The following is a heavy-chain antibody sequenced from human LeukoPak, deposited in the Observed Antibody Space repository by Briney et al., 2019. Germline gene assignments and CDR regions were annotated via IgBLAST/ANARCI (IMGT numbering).Heavy chain of an antibody. CDR3: ARSRAAAAPSDY. J-gene: IGHJ4*02. V-gene: IGHV3-11*01. CDR2: ISSSGSTI. Sequence: SYISSSGSTIYYADSVKGRFTISRDNAKNSLYLQMNSLRAEDTAVYYCARSRAAAAPSDYWGQGTLVTVSS. D-gene: IGHD2-2*01.